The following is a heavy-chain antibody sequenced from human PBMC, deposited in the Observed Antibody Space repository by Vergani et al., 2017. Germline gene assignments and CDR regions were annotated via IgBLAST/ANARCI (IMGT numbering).Heavy chain of an antibody. CDR1: GYSISSGYY. D-gene: IGHD2-8*01. CDR3: ARRNDQLGYCTNGVCYNWFDP. Sequence: QVQLQESGPGLVKPSETLSLTCTVSGYSISSGYYWGWIRQPPGKGLEWIGSIYHSGSTYYNPSLKSRVTISVDTSKNQFSLKLSSVTAADTAVYYCARRNDQLGYCTNGVCYNWFDPWGQGTLVTVSS. CDR2: IYHSGST. J-gene: IGHJ5*02. V-gene: IGHV4-38-2*02.